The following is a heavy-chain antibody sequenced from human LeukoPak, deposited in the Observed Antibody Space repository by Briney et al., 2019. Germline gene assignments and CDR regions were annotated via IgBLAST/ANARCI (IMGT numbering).Heavy chain of an antibody. V-gene: IGHV3-30*02. CDR2: IRYDESNK. CDR3: ATMQWLEGVDWFDP. Sequence: GGSLRLSCAASGFIFSNYGMHWVRQAPGKGLEWVAFIRYDESNKFYADSVKGRFTISRDNSKNILFLRMNSLRAEDTAVYYCATMQWLEGVDWFDPWGQGTLVTVSS. J-gene: IGHJ5*02. CDR1: GFIFSNYG. D-gene: IGHD6-19*01.